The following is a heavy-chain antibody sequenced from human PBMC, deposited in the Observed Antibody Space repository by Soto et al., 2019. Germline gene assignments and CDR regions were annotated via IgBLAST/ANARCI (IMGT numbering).Heavy chain of an antibody. CDR3: AGVLGLANADNYGDYGEVFDY. Sequence: ASVKVSCKASGYTFTSYGISWVRQAPGQGLEWMGWISAYNGNTNYAQKLQGRVTMTTDTSTSTAYMELRSLRSDDTAVYYCAGVLGLANADNYGDYGEVFDYWGQGTLVTVSS. J-gene: IGHJ4*02. D-gene: IGHD4-17*01. V-gene: IGHV1-18*01. CDR2: ISAYNGNT. CDR1: GYTFTSYG.